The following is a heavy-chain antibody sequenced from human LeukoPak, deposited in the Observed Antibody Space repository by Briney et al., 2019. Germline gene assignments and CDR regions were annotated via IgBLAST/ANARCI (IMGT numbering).Heavy chain of an antibody. CDR3: ARDCSSWLYYFDY. V-gene: IGHV3-48*04. D-gene: IGHD6-13*01. CDR2: ISSSSSTI. J-gene: IGHJ4*02. Sequence: GGSLRLSCAASGFTFSSYSMNWVRQAPGKGLEWVSYISSSSSTIYYADSVKGRFTISRDNAKNSLYLQMNSLRAEDTAVYYCARDCSSWLYYFDYWGQGTLVTVSS. CDR1: GFTFSSYS.